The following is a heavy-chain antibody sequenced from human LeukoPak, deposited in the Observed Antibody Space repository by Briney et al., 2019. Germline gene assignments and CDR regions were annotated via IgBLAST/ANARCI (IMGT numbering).Heavy chain of an antibody. CDR2: IIPIFGTA. Sequence: ASVKVSCKASGGTFSSYAISWVRQAPGQGLEWMGRIIPIFGTANYAQKFQGRVTITTDESTSTAYMELSSLRSEDTDVYYCARDRYFVATIGGGGEFDYWGQGTLVTVSS. V-gene: IGHV1-69*05. D-gene: IGHD5-12*01. CDR3: ARDRYFVATIGGGGEFDY. CDR1: GGTFSSYA. J-gene: IGHJ4*02.